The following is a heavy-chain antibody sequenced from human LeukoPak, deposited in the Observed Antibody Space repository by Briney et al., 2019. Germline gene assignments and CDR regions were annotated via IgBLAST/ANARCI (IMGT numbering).Heavy chain of an antibody. Sequence: PSETLSLTCTVSGGSISSSSYYWGWIRQPPGKGLEWIGSIYYSGSTYYSPSLKSRVTISVDTSKNQFSLKLSSVTAADTAVYYCARVTYYYGSGSYGYYYYYMDVWGKGTTVTVSS. D-gene: IGHD3-10*01. V-gene: IGHV4-39*01. CDR1: GGSISSSSYY. J-gene: IGHJ6*03. CDR3: ARVTYYYGSGSYGYYYYYMDV. CDR2: IYYSGST.